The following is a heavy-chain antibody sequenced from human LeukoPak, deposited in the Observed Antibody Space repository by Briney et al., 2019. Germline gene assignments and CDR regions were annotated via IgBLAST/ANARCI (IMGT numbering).Heavy chain of an antibody. CDR3: ARPLWFGEASIDY. D-gene: IGHD3-10*01. Sequence: TGGSLRLSCAASGFTFDDYAMHWVRQAPGKGLEWVSLITGDGGRTYYADSVKGRFTISRDNAKNSLYLQMNSLRAEDTAVYYCARPLWFGEASIDYWGQGTLVTVSS. CDR1: GFTFDDYA. CDR2: ITGDGGRT. J-gene: IGHJ4*02. V-gene: IGHV3-43*02.